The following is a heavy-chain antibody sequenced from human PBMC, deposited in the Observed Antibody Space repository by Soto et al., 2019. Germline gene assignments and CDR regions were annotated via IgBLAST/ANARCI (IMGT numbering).Heavy chain of an antibody. V-gene: IGHV4-59*01. D-gene: IGHD1-26*01. Sequence: PSETLSLTCPVSGVSISSYYWSWIRQPPGKGLEWIGYIYYSGSTNYNPSLKSRVTISVDTSRNQFSLKLSSVTAADTAVYYCARGNGAWSVFDYWGQGTLVTVSS. CDR3: ARGNGAWSVFDY. J-gene: IGHJ4*02. CDR2: IYYSGST. CDR1: GVSISSYY.